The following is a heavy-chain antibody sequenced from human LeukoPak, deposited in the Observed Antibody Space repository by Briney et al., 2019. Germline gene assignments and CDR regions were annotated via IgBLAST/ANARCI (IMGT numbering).Heavy chain of an antibody. V-gene: IGHV4-34*01. Sequence: SETLSLTCAVYGGSFSGYYWSWIRQPPGKGLEWIGEINHSGSTNYNPSLKSRVTISVDTSKNQFSLKLSSVTAADTAVYYCARGWVIVVVPAALNWFDSWGQGTLVTVSS. CDR3: ARGWVIVVVPAALNWFDS. D-gene: IGHD2-2*01. J-gene: IGHJ5*01. CDR2: INHSGST. CDR1: GGSFSGYY.